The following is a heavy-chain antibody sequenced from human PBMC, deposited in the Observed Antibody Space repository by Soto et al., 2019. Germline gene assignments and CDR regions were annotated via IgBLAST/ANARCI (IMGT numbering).Heavy chain of an antibody. CDR3: AKDQDYDSSGYPDY. J-gene: IGHJ4*02. CDR2: ISGSGGST. D-gene: IGHD3-22*01. V-gene: IGHV3-23*01. Sequence: GGSLRLSCAASGFTFSSYAMGWVRQAPGKGLEWVSAISGSGGSTYYADSVKGRFTISRGNSKNTLYLQMNSLRAEDTAVYYCAKDQDYDSSGYPDYWGQGTLVTVSS. CDR1: GFTFSSYA.